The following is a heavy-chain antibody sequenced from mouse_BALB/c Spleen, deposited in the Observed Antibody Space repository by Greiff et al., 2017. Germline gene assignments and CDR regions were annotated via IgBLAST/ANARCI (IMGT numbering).Heavy chain of an antibody. CDR2: IRNLAYSI. J-gene: IGHJ4*01. D-gene: IGHD1-1*01. Sequence: DVLLVESGGGLVQPGGSRKLSCAASGFTFSDYGMAWGRQAPGKGPEWVAFIRNLAYSIYYADTVTGRFTISRENAKNTLYLEMSSLRSEDTAMYYCARVRLYYGSSSYAMDYWGQGTSVTVSS. CDR1: GFTFSDYG. CDR3: ARVRLYYGSSSYAMDY. V-gene: IGHV5-15*02.